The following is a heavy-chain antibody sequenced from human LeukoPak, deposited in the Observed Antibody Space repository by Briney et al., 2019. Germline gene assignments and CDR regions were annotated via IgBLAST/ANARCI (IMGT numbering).Heavy chain of an antibody. CDR1: GGSISSYY. CDR2: IYYSGST. J-gene: IGHJ3*02. V-gene: IGHV4-59*01. Sequence: PSETLSLTCTVSGGSISSYYWSWIRQPPGKGLEWIGYIYYSGSTNYNPSLKSRVTISVDTSKNQFSLKLSSVTAADTAVYYWARVGYGDSDAFDIWGQGTMVTVSS. CDR3: ARVGYGDSDAFDI. D-gene: IGHD4-17*01.